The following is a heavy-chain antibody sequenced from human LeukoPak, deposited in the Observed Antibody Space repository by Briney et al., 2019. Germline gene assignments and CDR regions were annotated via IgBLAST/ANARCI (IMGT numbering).Heavy chain of an antibody. CDR1: GGSISSGGYY. D-gene: IGHD6-19*01. CDR3: ARYRSSDYYFDH. J-gene: IGHJ4*02. CDR2: IYTSGST. V-gene: IGHV4-61*02. Sequence: PSETLSLTCTVSGGSISSGGYYWSWIRQPAGKGLEWIGRIYTSGSTNYNPSLKSRVTMSVDTSKNQFSLNLSSVTAADTAVYYCARYRSSDYYFDHWGRGTLVTVSS.